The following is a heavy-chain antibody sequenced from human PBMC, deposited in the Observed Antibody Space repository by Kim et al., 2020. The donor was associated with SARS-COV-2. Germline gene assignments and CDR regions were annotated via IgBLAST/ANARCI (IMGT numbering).Heavy chain of an antibody. V-gene: IGHV4-34*01. D-gene: IGHD3-10*01. CDR3: ARGRVLWFGFNWFDP. CDR1: GGSFSGYY. CDR2: INHSGST. Sequence: SETLSLTCAVYGGSFSGYYWSWIRQPPGKGLEWIGEINHSGSTNYNPSLKSRVTISVDTSKNQFSLKLSSVTAADTAVYYCARGRVLWFGFNWFDPWGQGTLVTVSS. J-gene: IGHJ5*02.